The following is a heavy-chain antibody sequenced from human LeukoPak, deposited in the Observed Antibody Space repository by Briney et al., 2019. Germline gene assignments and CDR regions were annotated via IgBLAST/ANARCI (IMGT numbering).Heavy chain of an antibody. D-gene: IGHD6-19*01. Sequence: GGSLRLSCAASGFTFSDYYMSWIRQAPGKGLEWVSYISSSGSTIYYADSVKGRFTISRDNAKNSLYLQMNSLRAEDTAVYYCASSGWYSTPNWFDPWGQGTLVIVSS. CDR3: ASSGWYSTPNWFDP. CDR2: ISSSGSTI. J-gene: IGHJ5*02. CDR1: GFTFSDYY. V-gene: IGHV3-11*04.